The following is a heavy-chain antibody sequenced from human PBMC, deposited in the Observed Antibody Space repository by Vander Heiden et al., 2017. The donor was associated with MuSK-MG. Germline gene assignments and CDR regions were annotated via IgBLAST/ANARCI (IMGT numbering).Heavy chain of an antibody. CDR3: SKAYNYGFDY. J-gene: IGHJ4*02. V-gene: IGHV3-23*04. Sequence: EVQLVESGGGMVQPGGSLRLSCAASGFTFSNYVMHWVLQAPGKGLDWVSAISGSGDLIYYADSVKGRFTISRDNSKNTVYLQMNSLRAEDTAVDYCSKAYNYGFDYCGQVGLGTVSS. D-gene: IGHD5-18*01. CDR1: GFTFSNYV. CDR2: ISGSGDLI.